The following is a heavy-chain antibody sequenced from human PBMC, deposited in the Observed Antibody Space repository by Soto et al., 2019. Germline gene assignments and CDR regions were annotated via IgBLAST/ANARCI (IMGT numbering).Heavy chain of an antibody. J-gene: IGHJ4*03. V-gene: IGHV3-15*01. CDR2: KRKNTNAETI. Sequence: GGSLRLSCAASGFTFNKAWLSWVRQAPGKGLQWVGRKRKNTNAETIDNGASVRARLIISGDDSKGSRYQSMNGLKTEAAAVYYCSTDQFAVAGTPYYCENWDQG. CDR3: STDQFAVAGTPYYCEN. D-gene: IGHD6-19*01. CDR1: GFTFNKAW.